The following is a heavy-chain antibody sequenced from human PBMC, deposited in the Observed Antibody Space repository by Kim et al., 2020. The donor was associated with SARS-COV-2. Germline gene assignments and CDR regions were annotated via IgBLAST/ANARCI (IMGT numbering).Heavy chain of an antibody. Sequence: GRFTISRDNSKNTLYLQMSSLRAEDTAVYYCVKVLMSRGLLWFGENFDYWGQGTLVTVSS. V-gene: IGHV3-64D*06. CDR3: VKVLMSRGLLWFGENFDY. D-gene: IGHD3-10*01. J-gene: IGHJ4*02.